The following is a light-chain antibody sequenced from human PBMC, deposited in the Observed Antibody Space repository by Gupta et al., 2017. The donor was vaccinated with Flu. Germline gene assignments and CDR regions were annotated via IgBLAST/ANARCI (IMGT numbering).Light chain of an antibody. J-gene: IGKJ1*01. Sequence: DMLMTQSPLSLPVTPGEPASISCRSNQSLLHSYGYHYLDWYLQKPGQSPQLLIYLGSNRASGVPDRFSGSGSGTDFTLKISRVEAEDVGLYYCMQAQQTPRTFGQGTKVEIK. CDR2: LGS. CDR1: QSLLHSYGYHY. CDR3: MQAQQTPRT. V-gene: IGKV2-28*01.